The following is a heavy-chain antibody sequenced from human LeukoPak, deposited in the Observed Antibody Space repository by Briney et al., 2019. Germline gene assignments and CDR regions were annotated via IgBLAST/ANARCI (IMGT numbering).Heavy chain of an antibody. CDR3: ATIPRGRIEASSHI. Sequence: SQTLSLTCTVTGGPISSGGYYWSWIRQPAGQLLEWIGRIYTSGSTNYNPSLKSRVSISVDTSKNQFSLKLSSVTGADTAMYYCATIPRGRIEASSHIWGQGALGTVSS. D-gene: IGHD2/OR15-2a*01. J-gene: IGHJ3*02. CDR2: IYTSGST. CDR1: GGPISSGGYY. V-gene: IGHV4-61*02.